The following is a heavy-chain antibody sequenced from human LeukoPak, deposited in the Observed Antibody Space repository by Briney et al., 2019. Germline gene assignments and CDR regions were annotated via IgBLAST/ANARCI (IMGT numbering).Heavy chain of an antibody. CDR2: INHSGST. CDR1: GGSFSGYY. CDR3: ARTPYDSSGYYDDFDY. D-gene: IGHD3-22*01. Sequence: PSETLSLTCAVYGGSFSGYYWSWIRQPPGKGLEWIGEINHSGSTNYNPTLKSRVTISVDTSKNQFSLKLSSVTAADTAVYYCARTPYDSSGYYDDFDYWGQGTLATVSS. V-gene: IGHV4-34*01. J-gene: IGHJ4*02.